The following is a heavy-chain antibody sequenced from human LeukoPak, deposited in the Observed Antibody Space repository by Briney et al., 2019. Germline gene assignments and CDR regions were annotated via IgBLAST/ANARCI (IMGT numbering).Heavy chain of an antibody. J-gene: IGHJ4*02. CDR2: IYPGDSDT. CDR3: ARVLDDYGDYLDY. CDR1: GYSFTSYW. Sequence: GESLKISCKGSGYSFTSYWIGWVRQMPGKGLEWMGIIYPGDSDTRYSPSFQGQVTISADKSISTAYLQWSSLKASDTAIYYCARVLDDYGDYLDYWGQGTLVTVSS. D-gene: IGHD4-17*01. V-gene: IGHV5-51*01.